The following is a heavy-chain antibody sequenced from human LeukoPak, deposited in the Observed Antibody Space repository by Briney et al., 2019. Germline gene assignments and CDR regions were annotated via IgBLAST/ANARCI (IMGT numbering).Heavy chain of an antibody. Sequence: ASVKVSCKVSGYTLTELSMHWVRQAPGKGLEWMGGFDPEDGETIYAQKFQGRVTMAEDTSTDTAYMELSSLRSEDTAVYYCAREPSITIPYYYYYYGMDVWGQGTTVTVSS. CDR1: GYTLTELS. CDR3: AREPSITIPYYYYYYGMDV. J-gene: IGHJ6*02. V-gene: IGHV1-24*01. CDR2: FDPEDGET. D-gene: IGHD3-3*01.